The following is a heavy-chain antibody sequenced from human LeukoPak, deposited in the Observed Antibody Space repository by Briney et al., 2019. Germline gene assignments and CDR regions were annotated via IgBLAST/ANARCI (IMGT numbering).Heavy chain of an antibody. Sequence: PGGSLRLSCAASGFTFSSLAMSWVRQAPGKGLEWVSAISGSGGSTYYADSVKGRFTISRDNSRNTLYLQMNSLRAEDTAVYYCAKFLPTHIVVANYYFDYWGQGTLVTVSS. CDR3: AKFLPTHIVVANYYFDY. CDR1: GFTFSSLA. D-gene: IGHD2-21*01. CDR2: ISGSGGST. V-gene: IGHV3-23*01. J-gene: IGHJ4*02.